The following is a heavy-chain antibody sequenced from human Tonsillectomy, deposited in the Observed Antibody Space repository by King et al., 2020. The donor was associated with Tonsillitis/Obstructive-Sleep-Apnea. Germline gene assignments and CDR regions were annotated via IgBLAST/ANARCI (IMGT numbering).Heavy chain of an antibody. J-gene: IGHJ3*02. CDR2: ISGSGGST. Sequence: VQLVESGGGLVQPGGSLRLSCAASGFTFSNYAMSWVRQAPGKGLEWVSAISGSGGSTYYADSVKGRFTISRDNPKNTLYLQMNSLRAEDTAVYYCAKDQGGPVRYCSGTTCIFAFDIWGQGTMVTVSS. CDR1: GFTFSNYA. V-gene: IGHV3-23*04. CDR3: AKDQGGPVRYCSGTTCIFAFDI. D-gene: IGHD2-2*01.